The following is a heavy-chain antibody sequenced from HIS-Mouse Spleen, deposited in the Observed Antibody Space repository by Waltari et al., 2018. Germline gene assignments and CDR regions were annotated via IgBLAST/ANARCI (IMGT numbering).Heavy chain of an antibody. Sequence: TCAVYGGSFSGYYWSWIRQPPGKGLEWIGEINHSGSTNYNPSLKSRVTISVDTSKNQFSLKLSSVTAADTAVYYCARESSSSPWGYFQHWGQGTLVTVSS. CDR1: GGSFSGYY. J-gene: IGHJ1*01. CDR2: INHSGST. D-gene: IGHD6-6*01. CDR3: ARESSSSPWGYFQH. V-gene: IGHV4-34*01.